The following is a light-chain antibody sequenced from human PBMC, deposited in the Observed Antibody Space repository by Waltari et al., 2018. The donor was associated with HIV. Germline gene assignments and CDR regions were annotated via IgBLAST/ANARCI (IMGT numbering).Light chain of an antibody. J-gene: IGKJ1*01. V-gene: IGKV3-20*01. CDR2: GAS. Sequence: ENVLTQSPGTLSLSPGERATLSCRASQSVSNNYLAWYQQKPGQAPRLLIYGASSRATGIPNRFSGSGSGTDFTLTISRLEPEDFSVYYCQQYGSSPWTFGQGTQVEIK. CDR3: QQYGSSPWT. CDR1: QSVSNNY.